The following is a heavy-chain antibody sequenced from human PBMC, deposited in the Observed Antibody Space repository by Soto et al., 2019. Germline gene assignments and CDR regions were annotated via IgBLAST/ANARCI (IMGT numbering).Heavy chain of an antibody. V-gene: IGHV3-74*01. Sequence: GGSLRLSCAASGFTFSSYWMHWVRQAPGKGLVWVSRINSDGSSTSYADSVKGRFTISRDNAKNTLYLQMNSLRAEDTAVYYCARDPGLLGDFWSGYYVSRYNWFDPWGQGTLVTV. J-gene: IGHJ5*02. D-gene: IGHD3-3*01. CDR2: INSDGSST. CDR1: GFTFSSYW. CDR3: ARDPGLLGDFWSGYYVSRYNWFDP.